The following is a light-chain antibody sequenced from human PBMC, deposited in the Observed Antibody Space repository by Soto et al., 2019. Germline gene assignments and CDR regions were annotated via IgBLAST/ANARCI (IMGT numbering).Light chain of an antibody. V-gene: IGKV3-11*01. CDR1: QSVSTY. CDR3: QQRSKWPPP. J-gene: IGKJ4*01. Sequence: EIVLTQSPATLSLSPGERATLSCMASQSVSTYLAWYQQKPGQAPRLLIYDASRRATGIPARFSGSGSGTDFTLTITSLEPEDFAVYYCQQRSKWPPPFGGGTKVEIK. CDR2: DAS.